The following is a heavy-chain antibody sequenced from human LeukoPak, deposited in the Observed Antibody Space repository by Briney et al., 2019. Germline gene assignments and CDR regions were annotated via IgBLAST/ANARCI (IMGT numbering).Heavy chain of an antibody. CDR1: GYTFTSYG. J-gene: IGHJ3*02. CDR3: ARPYYYDSSGYRDAFDI. Sequence: ASVKVSCKASGYTFTSYGISWVRQAPGQGLEWMGWISAYNGNTNYAQKLQGRVTITTDTSTSTAYMELRSLRSDDTAVYYCARPYYYDSSGYRDAFDIWGQGTMVTVSS. D-gene: IGHD3-22*01. V-gene: IGHV1-18*01. CDR2: ISAYNGNT.